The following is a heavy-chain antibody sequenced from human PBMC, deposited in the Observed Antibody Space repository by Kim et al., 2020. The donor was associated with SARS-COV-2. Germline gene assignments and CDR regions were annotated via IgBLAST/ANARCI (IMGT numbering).Heavy chain of an antibody. V-gene: IGHV1-18*04. CDR1: GYTFTSYG. CDR3: ARDGVVVPAANYYYYGMDV. Sequence: ASVKVSCKASGYTFTSYGISWVRQAPGQGLEWMGWISAYNGNTNYAQKLQGRVTMTTDTSTSTAYMELRSLRSDDTAVYYCARDGVVVPAANYYYYGMDVWGQGTTVTVSS. D-gene: IGHD2-2*01. CDR2: ISAYNGNT. J-gene: IGHJ6*02.